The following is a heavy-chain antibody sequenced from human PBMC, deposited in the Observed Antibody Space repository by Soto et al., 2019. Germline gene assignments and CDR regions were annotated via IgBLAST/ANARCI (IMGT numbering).Heavy chain of an antibody. CDR1: GFTFSSSN. D-gene: IGHD1-26*01. Sequence: EVRLVESGGGLVQPGGSLRLSCEASGFTFSSSNLNWVRQAPGKGLEWVSYISFSSGNIYYADSVKGRFTISRDNAKNSLDLQMNSLRDEDTAVYYCARAPGESGSYYGLFDYWGQGTLVTVSS. CDR3: ARAPGESGSYYGLFDY. V-gene: IGHV3-48*02. J-gene: IGHJ4*02. CDR2: ISFSSGNI.